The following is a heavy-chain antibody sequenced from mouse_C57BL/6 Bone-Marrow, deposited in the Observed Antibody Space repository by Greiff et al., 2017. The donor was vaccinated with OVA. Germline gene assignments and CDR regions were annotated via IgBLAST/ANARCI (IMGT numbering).Heavy chain of an antibody. D-gene: IGHD1-1*01. CDR2: IDPNSGGT. J-gene: IGHJ2*01. CDR3: ARSYYGSSYDYFDY. CDR1: GYTFTSYW. V-gene: IGHV1-72*01. Sequence: QVQLQQPGAELVKPGASVKLSCKASGYTFTSYWMHWVKQRPGRGLEWIGRIDPNSGGTKYNKKFKSKATLTVDKPSSTAYMQLSSLTSEDSAVYYCARSYYGSSYDYFDYWGQGTTLTVSS.